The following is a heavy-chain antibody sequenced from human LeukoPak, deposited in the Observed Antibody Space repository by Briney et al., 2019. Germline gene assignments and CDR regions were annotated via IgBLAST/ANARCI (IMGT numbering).Heavy chain of an antibody. Sequence: ASVKVSCKASGYTLTDFYMLWVRQAPGQGLEWMGWINPNSGGTDYAQKFQGRVTMTRDTSTSTAYMELSSLRSDDTAVYHCARGHGSYYYYMDVWGKGTTVTVSS. CDR2: INPNSGGT. CDR1: GYTLTDFY. V-gene: IGHV1-2*02. D-gene: IGHD3-10*01. J-gene: IGHJ6*03. CDR3: ARGHGSYYYYMDV.